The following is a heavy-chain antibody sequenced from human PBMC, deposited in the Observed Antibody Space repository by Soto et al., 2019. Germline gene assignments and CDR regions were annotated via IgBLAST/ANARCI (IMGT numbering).Heavy chain of an antibody. V-gene: IGHV1-69*01. CDR1: GVTFSSYA. J-gene: IGHJ5*02. D-gene: IGHD3-10*01. CDR3: ARVTSMVRGVIDNWFDP. CDR2: IIPMYGPA. Sequence: QVPLVQSGTEVRKPGSSVEVSCKASGVTFSSYAINWVRQAPGQGLEWMGGIIPMYGPAKYAQRFQGRVTITADESTSTVYMELSSLTSQDTAVYYCARVTSMVRGVIDNWFDPWGHGTLVTVSS.